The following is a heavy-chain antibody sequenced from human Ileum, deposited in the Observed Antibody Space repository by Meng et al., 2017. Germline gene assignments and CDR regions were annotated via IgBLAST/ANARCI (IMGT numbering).Heavy chain of an antibody. J-gene: IGHJ4*02. Sequence: ASVKVSCKASGYTFNGYYIHWVRQAPGQGLEWMGRINPNTGATNSAQKFQGRVTTTRDTSISTVYMELNRLTSDDTAVYYCARETGDSSDYHFDSWGQGTLVTVSS. CDR2: INPNTGAT. D-gene: IGHD6-6*01. CDR1: GYTFNGYY. CDR3: ARETGDSSDYHFDS. V-gene: IGHV1-2*06.